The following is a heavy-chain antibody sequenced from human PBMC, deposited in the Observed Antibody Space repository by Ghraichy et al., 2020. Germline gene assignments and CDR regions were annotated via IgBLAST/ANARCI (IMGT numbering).Heavy chain of an antibody. CDR3: VKIRISQFY. V-gene: IGHV3-23*01. Sequence: GESLNISCAASGFIFSSYAMSWVRQAPGKGLEWVSAISGSGGSTYYADSVKGRFTISRDNSKNTLYLQMNSLRAEDTAVYYCVKIRISQFYWGQGTLVTVSS. CDR1: GFIFSSYA. D-gene: IGHD2-15*01. J-gene: IGHJ4*02. CDR2: ISGSGGST.